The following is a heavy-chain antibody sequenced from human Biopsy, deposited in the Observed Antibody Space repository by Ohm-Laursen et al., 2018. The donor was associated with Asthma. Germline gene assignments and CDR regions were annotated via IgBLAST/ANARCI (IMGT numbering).Heavy chain of an antibody. J-gene: IGHJ4*02. D-gene: IGHD7-27*01. CDR2: ISHVGKL. V-gene: IGHV4-39*01. CDR3: ARHWDWGSFFDY. Sequence: SDTLSLTCTVSGGSIRTTNQYWGWIRQPPGKGLEWIGDISHVGKLTYNPSLTSRVTMSLDTSKNQFSLKLSSVTAADTAVYYCARHWDWGSFFDYWGQGTPVTVSS. CDR1: GGSIRTTNQY.